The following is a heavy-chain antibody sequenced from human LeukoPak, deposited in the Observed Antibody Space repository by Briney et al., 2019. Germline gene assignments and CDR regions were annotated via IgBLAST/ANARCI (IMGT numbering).Heavy chain of an antibody. D-gene: IGHD2-2*03. V-gene: IGHV3-66*01. CDR2: IYSGGST. Sequence: GGSLRLSCSASRFTINSNYMSWVRQAPGKGLEWVSVIYSGGSTYYADSVKGRFSISRDNAKSTLYLQMNSLRAEDTAVYYCATDRGYSPDSWGQGTLVTVSS. CDR3: ATDRGYSPDS. CDR1: RFTINSNY. J-gene: IGHJ4*02.